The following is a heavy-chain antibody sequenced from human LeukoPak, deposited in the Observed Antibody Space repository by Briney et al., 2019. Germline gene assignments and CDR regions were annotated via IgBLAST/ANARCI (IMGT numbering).Heavy chain of an antibody. CDR3: ARSDGSGWYFYYGMDV. D-gene: IGHD6-19*01. CDR2: INHSGST. V-gene: IGHV4-34*01. J-gene: IGHJ6*02. CDR1: GGSFSGYY. Sequence: SETLSLTCAVYGGSFSGYYWSWIRQPPGKGLEWIGEINHSGSTNYNPSLKSRVTISVDTSKNQFSLKLSSVTAADTAVYYCARSDGSGWYFYYGMDVWGQGTTVTVSS.